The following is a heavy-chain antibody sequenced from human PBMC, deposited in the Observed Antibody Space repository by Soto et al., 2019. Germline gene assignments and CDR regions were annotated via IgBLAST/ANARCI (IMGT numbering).Heavy chain of an antibody. Sequence: PSETLSLTCTVSGGSISSGDYYWSWIRQPPGKGLEWIGYIYYSGSTYYNPSLKSRVTISVDTSKNQFSLKLSSVTAADTAVYYCARLWFGELYADYFDYWGQGTPVTVSS. J-gene: IGHJ4*02. V-gene: IGHV4-30-4*01. CDR2: IYYSGST. D-gene: IGHD3-10*01. CDR3: ARLWFGELYADYFDY. CDR1: GGSISSGDYY.